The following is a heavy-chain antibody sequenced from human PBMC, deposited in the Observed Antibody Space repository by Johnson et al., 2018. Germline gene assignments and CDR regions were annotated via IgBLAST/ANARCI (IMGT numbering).Heavy chain of an antibody. CDR1: GFTFDDYA. CDR3: TKDDDSGFYTGSDY. CDR2: LSWNSGRI. D-gene: IGHD3-22*01. J-gene: IGHJ4*02. Sequence: VQLVQSGGCLVQPGRSLRLSCAASGFTFDDYAMHWVRQVPGKGMEWVSGLSWNSGRIGYADSVKGRFTISRDNAKNSLYLQMNNLRPEDTALYYCTKDDDSGFYTGSDYWGQGTLVTVSS. V-gene: IGHV3-9*01.